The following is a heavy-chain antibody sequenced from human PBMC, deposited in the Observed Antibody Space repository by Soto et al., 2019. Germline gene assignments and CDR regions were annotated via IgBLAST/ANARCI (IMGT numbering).Heavy chain of an antibody. CDR3: AKDPPSGIDY. J-gene: IGHJ4*02. V-gene: IGHV3-23*01. D-gene: IGHD1-26*01. CDR2: ISGSGGST. CDR1: GFTFSSYA. Sequence: PGESLKISCAASGFTFSSYAMSWVRQAPGKGLEWVSAISGSGGSTFYAGSVKGRFTISRDNSKNTLYLQMNSLRAEDTAIYYCAKDPPSGIDYWGQGTLVTVSS.